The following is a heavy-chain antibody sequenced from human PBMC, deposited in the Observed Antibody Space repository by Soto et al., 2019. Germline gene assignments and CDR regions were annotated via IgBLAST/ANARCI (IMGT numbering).Heavy chain of an antibody. CDR2: IYYSGST. CDR3: ARDEDYGDYGYYYYYGMDV. CDR1: GGSISSGGYY. J-gene: IGHJ6*02. V-gene: IGHV4-61*08. Sequence: SETLSLTCTVSGGSISSGGYYWSWIRQHPGKGLEWIGYIYYSGSTYYNPSLKSRVTISVDTSKNQFSLKLSSVTAADTAVYYCARDEDYGDYGYYYYYGMDVWGQGTTVTVSS. D-gene: IGHD4-17*01.